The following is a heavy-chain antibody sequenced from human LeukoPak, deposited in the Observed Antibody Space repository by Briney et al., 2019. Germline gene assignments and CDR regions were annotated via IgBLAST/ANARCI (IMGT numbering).Heavy chain of an antibody. CDR1: GFTFSSYA. D-gene: IGHD3-3*01. CDR2: ISYDGSNK. V-gene: IGHV3-30-3*01. J-gene: IGHJ6*02. Sequence: GGSLRLSCAASGFTFSSYAMHWVRQAPGKGLEWVAVISYDGSNKYYADSVKGRFTISRDNSKNTLYLQMNSLRAEDTAVYYCARDLFPWSGYYTGEYYYYGMDVWGQGTTVTASS. CDR3: ARDLFPWSGYYTGEYYYYGMDV.